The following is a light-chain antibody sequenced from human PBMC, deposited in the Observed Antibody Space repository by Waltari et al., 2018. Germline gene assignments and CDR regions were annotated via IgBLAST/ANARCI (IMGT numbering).Light chain of an antibody. CDR2: WAS. V-gene: IGKV4-1*01. J-gene: IGKJ2*01. CDR3: QQYYSTPRT. Sequence: IVMTQSPDSLAVSLGERATLNCKYSQSVLYSSNNKHYLAWYQQKPGQPPKLLIYWASTRESGVPDRFSGSGSGTDFTLTISSLQAEDVAVYYCQQYYSTPRTFGQGTKLEIK. CDR1: QSVLYSSNNKHY.